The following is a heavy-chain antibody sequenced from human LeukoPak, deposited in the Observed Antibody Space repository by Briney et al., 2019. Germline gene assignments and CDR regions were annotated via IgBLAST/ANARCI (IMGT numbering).Heavy chain of an antibody. CDR3: AKDLYSYGSDY. J-gene: IGHJ4*02. Sequence: GGSLRLSCAASGFTFSSYGMHWVRQAPGKGLEGVAVISYDGSNKYYADSVKGRFTISRDNSKNTLYLQMNSLRAEDTAVYNCAKDLYSYGSDYWGQGTLVTVSS. CDR1: GFTFSSYG. CDR2: ISYDGSNK. D-gene: IGHD5-18*01. V-gene: IGHV3-30*18.